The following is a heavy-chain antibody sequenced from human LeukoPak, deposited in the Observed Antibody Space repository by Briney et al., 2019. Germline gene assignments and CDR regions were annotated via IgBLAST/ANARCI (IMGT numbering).Heavy chain of an antibody. Sequence: PGRSLRLSCAASGFTFSSYGMHWVRQAPGKGLEWVAVISYDGSNKYYADSVKGRFTISRDNAKNSLYLQMNSLRAEDTAVYYCARGQIPGGWCQLPDYWGQGTLVTVSS. CDR1: GFTFSSYG. CDR3: ARGQIPGGWCQLPDY. J-gene: IGHJ4*02. V-gene: IGHV3-30*03. D-gene: IGHD2-2*01. CDR2: ISYDGSNK.